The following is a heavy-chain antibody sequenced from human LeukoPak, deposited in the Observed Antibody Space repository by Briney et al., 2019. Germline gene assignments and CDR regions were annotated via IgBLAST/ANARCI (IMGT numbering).Heavy chain of an antibody. CDR1: GGSISSSSYY. CDR2: IYYSGST. Sequence: SETLSLTCTVSGGSISSSSYYWGWIRQPPGKGLEWIGSIYYSGSTYYNPSLKSRVTISVDTSKNQFSLKLRSVTAADTAVYYCARQQLNNNWFDPWGQGTLVTVSS. D-gene: IGHD6-13*01. CDR3: ARQQLNNNWFDP. J-gene: IGHJ5*02. V-gene: IGHV4-39*07.